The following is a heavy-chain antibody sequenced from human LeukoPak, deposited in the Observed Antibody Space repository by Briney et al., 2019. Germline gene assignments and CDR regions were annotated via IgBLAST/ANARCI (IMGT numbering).Heavy chain of an antibody. V-gene: IGHV3-23*01. CDR3: AKDWIQFNRVFDCFDS. D-gene: IGHD5-18*01. J-gene: IGHJ4*02. CDR1: GFTFSAYA. CDR2: IGNTET. Sequence: PGGSLRLSCAASGFTFSAYALSWVRQAPGKGLEWVATIGNTETFYADSVTGRFTISRDNSKNTVNLQMNRLRVEDMAIYYCAKDWIQFNRVFDCFDSWGQGTLVTVSS.